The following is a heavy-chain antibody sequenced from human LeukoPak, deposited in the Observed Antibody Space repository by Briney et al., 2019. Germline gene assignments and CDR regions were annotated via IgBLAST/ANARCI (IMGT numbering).Heavy chain of an antibody. D-gene: IGHD3-16*01. V-gene: IGHV3-9*01. J-gene: IGHJ4*02. Sequence: PGGSLRLSCAASGFTFDDYAMHWVRQAPGKGLEWVSGISWNSGSIGYADSVKGRFTISRDNAKNSLYLQMNSLRAEDTALYYCAKDKGGESYYFDYWGQGTLVTVSS. CDR2: ISWNSGSI. CDR1: GFTFDDYA. CDR3: AKDKGGESYYFDY.